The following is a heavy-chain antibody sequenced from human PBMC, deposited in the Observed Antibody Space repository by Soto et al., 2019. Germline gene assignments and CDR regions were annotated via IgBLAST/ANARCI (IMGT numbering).Heavy chain of an antibody. J-gene: IGHJ2*01. CDR2: IDPSDSYT. CDR3: ARYFDGRGYRFDFWAQRSPDL. V-gene: IGHV5-10-1*01. D-gene: IGHD3-16*02. CDR1: GYTFIDNW. Sequence: GESLKISCKGSGYTFIDNWFSWVRQMPGKGLEWMGRIDPSDSYTTYSPSFQGHVTISVDKSISAAYLQWSSLKASDTAKYYCARYFDGRGYRFDFWAQRSPDL.